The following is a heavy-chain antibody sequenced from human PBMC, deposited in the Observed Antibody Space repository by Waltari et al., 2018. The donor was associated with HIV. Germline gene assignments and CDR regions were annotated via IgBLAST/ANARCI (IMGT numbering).Heavy chain of an antibody. J-gene: IGHJ4*02. V-gene: IGHV3-74*01. Sequence: EVQLVESGGGLVQPGGSLRLSCAASGFTLSGDWMHWVRQPPGKMLGWVARINSDGTTTLYADSVKGRFTISRDDAKNTLYLQMNSLRAEDTAMYYCVTSAPFNYWGQGTLVTVAS. CDR2: INSDGTTT. CDR1: GFTLSGDW. CDR3: VTSAPFNY. D-gene: IGHD3-10*01.